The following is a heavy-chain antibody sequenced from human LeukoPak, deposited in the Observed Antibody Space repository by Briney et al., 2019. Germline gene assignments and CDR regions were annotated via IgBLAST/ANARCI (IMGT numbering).Heavy chain of an antibody. J-gene: IGHJ4*02. V-gene: IGHV3-15*01. D-gene: IGHD6-13*01. CDR2: IKSKTDGGTT. CDR3: TTPSGRSSWYYFDY. CDR1: GXTFSNAW. Sequence: GGSLRLSCAASGXTFSNAWMSWVRQAPGKGLEWVGRIKSKTDGGTTDYAAPVKGRFTISRDDSKNTLYLQMNSLKTEDTAVYYCTTPSGRSSWYYFDYWGQGTLVTVSS.